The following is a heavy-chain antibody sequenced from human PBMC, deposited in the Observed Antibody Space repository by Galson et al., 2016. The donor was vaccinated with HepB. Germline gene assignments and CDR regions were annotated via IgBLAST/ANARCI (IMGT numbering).Heavy chain of an antibody. V-gene: IGHV3-7*01. J-gene: IGHJ4*02. Sequence: SLRLSCAASGFRFSTYWMSWVRQAPGKGLEWVANINADGSEKYYLDSVKGRFTISRDNVKNSIYLQMNSLRVEDTAGYYCVPEPQETESSSGYWGQGALVTVSS. CDR2: INADGSEK. D-gene: IGHD1-14*01. CDR1: GFRFSTYW. CDR3: VPEPQETESSSGY.